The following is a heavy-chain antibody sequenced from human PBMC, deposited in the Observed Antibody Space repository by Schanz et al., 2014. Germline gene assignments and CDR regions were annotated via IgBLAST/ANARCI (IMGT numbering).Heavy chain of an antibody. D-gene: IGHD3-16*01. V-gene: IGHV3-21*01. CDR1: GFTFSSYT. CDR2: ISSTSTYL. Sequence: EVQLVESGGGLVKPGDSLRLSCAASGFTFSSYTMKWVRQAPGKGLEWVSSISSTSTYLYYADSVKGRFTISRDSARNSLYLQMSSLRAEDTAVYYCARGTPCVCDYWGQGTLVTVSS. CDR3: ARGTPCVCDY. J-gene: IGHJ4*02.